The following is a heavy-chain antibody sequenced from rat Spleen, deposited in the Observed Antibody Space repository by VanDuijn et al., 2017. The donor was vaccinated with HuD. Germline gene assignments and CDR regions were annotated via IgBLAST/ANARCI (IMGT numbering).Heavy chain of an antibody. D-gene: IGHD4-3*01. CDR1: GFTFSNYD. CDR2: ISPSGGST. V-gene: IGHV5S13*01. Sequence: EVQLVESGGGLVQPGRSLKLSCAASGFTFSNYDMAWVRQAPTKGLEWVASISPSGGSTYYRDSVKGRFSVSRENAKDTLHLQMDSLRSEDTATYYCVRQDTSGYSNWFTYWGQGTLVTVSS. J-gene: IGHJ3*01. CDR3: VRQDTSGYSNWFTY.